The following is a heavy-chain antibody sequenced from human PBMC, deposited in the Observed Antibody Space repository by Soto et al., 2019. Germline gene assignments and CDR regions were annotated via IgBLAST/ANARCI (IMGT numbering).Heavy chain of an antibody. J-gene: IGHJ6*02. CDR2: IKTKAEGGAT. CDR3: TTGSVEGV. CDR1: DFTITNAW. D-gene: IGHD2-15*01. V-gene: IGHV3-15*07. Sequence: EVQLVESGGGLLKPGGSLRLSFAASDFTITNAWMNWVRQAPGKGLEWVGRIKTKAEGGATDYAAPLKGRFTISKDDSRNTLFLQMNSLKTEDTAVYYCTTGSVEGVWGQGATVTVSS.